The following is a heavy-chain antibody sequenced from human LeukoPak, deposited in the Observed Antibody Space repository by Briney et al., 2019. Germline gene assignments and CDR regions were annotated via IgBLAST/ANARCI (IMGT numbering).Heavy chain of an antibody. J-gene: IGHJ4*02. CDR3: AKDYSDSSGYFRVPHVFGF. V-gene: IGHV3-30*02. CDR1: GFTFSSYG. CDR2: IRYDRRNQ. D-gene: IGHD3-22*01. Sequence: PGGSLRLSCAASGFTFSSYGMHWVRQAPGKGLEWVAFIRYDRRNQYYADSVKGRFTISRDNSKNTLYLQMNSLRAEDTAVYYCAKDYSDSSGYFRVPHVFGFWGQGTLVTVSS.